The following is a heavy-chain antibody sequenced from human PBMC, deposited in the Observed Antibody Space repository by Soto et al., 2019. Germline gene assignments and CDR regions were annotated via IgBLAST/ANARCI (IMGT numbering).Heavy chain of an antibody. CDR3: ARETIAAAGYFDY. CDR1: GFTFSSYA. Sequence: GGSLRLSCAASGFTFSSYAMHWVRQAPGKGLEWVAVISYDGSNKYYADSVKGRFTISRDNSKNTLYLQMNSLRAEDTAVYYCARETIAAAGYFDYWGQGTPVTVSS. CDR2: ISYDGSNK. J-gene: IGHJ4*02. V-gene: IGHV3-30-3*01. D-gene: IGHD6-13*01.